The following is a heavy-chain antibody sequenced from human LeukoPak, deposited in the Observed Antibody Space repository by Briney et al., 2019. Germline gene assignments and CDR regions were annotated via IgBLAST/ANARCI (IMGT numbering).Heavy chain of an antibody. D-gene: IGHD3-3*01. CDR1: GFTFSRYS. J-gene: IGHJ5*01. V-gene: IGHV3-21*01. CDR2: ISSSSRYI. CDR3: ARDGDVLRFVWFDS. Sequence: GGSLRLSCAASGFTFSRYSMNWARQAPGEGLEWVSSISSSSRYIYYADSVKGRFTISRDNARNSVYLQMNSLRAEDTAVYYCARDGDVLRFVWFDSWGQGTLVTVSS.